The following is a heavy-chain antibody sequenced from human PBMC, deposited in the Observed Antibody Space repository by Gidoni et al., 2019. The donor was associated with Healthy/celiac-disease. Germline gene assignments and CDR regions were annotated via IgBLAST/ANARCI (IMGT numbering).Heavy chain of an antibody. J-gene: IGHJ3*02. CDR2: IWYDGSNK. CDR1: GFTFSRYG. D-gene: IGHD1-26*01. Sequence: QVQLVESGGGVVQPGRSLRLSCAASGFTFSRYGMHWVRQAPGKGLEWVAVIWYDGSNKYYADSVKGRFTISRDNSKNTLYLQMNSLRAEDTAVYYCARFLAVGAQAPDAFDIWGQGTMVTVSS. V-gene: IGHV3-33*01. CDR3: ARFLAVGAQAPDAFDI.